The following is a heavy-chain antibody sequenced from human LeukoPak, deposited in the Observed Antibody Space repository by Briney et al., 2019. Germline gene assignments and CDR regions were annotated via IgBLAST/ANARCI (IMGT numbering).Heavy chain of an antibody. CDR3: AKDPLNFWSGYPYYFDY. Sequence: SETLSLTCTVSGGSISNYYWSWIRQPPAKGLEWIGYISDSGSTNYNPSLKSRVTISVDTSRYQFSLRLSSVTAADTAVYHCAKDPLNFWSGYPYYFDYWGQGTLVTVSS. D-gene: IGHD3-3*01. CDR2: ISDSGST. CDR1: GGSISNYY. J-gene: IGHJ4*02. V-gene: IGHV4-59*01.